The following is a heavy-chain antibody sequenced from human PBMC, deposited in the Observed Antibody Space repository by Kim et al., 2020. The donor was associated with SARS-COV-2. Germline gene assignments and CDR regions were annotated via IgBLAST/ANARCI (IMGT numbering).Heavy chain of an antibody. Sequence: AAPVKGRFTISRDDSKNTLYLQMNSLKTEDTAVYYCTTLGPVEMATIDDYWGQGTLVTVSS. D-gene: IGHD5-12*01. CDR3: TTLGPVEMATIDDY. J-gene: IGHJ4*02. V-gene: IGHV3-15*01.